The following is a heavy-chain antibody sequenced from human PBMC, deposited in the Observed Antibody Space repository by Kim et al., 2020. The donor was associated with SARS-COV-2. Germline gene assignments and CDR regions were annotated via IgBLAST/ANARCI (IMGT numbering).Heavy chain of an antibody. J-gene: IGHJ4*02. D-gene: IGHD3-16*02. V-gene: IGHV4-4*07. CDR3: ASALGH. CDR2: YTTGHT. Sequence: YTTGHTTSNTSLQSRVTMSVDMSKNQFSLKLSSVTAADTAVYYCASALGHWGQGTLVTVSS.